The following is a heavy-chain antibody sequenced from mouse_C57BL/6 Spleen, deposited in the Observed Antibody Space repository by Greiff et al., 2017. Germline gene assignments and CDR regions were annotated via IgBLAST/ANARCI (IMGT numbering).Heavy chain of an antibody. Sequence: EVQGVESGGGLVKPGGSLKLSCAASGFTFSDYGMHWVRQAPEQGLEWVAYISSGSSTIYYADTVKGRFTISRDNAKNTLYLQLTSLRSEDTAVYYCASSFGNYPLDYWGQGTTLTVSS. CDR2: ISSGSSTI. CDR3: ASSFGNYPLDY. D-gene: IGHD2-1*01. J-gene: IGHJ2*01. V-gene: IGHV5-17*01. CDR1: GFTFSDYG.